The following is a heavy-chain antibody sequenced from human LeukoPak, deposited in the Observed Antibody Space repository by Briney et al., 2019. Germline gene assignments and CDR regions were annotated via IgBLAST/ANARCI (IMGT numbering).Heavy chain of an antibody. J-gene: IGHJ4*02. V-gene: IGHV3-48*01. CDR2: IGSNSSTI. CDR1: GFTFSSYI. Sequence: GGSLRLSCAASGFTFSSYIMNWVPQAPGKGLEWASYIGSNSSTIYYADSVKGRFTISRDNAKNSLYLQMNSLRAEDTAVYYCARAKLRGEFDYWGQGTLVTVSS. D-gene: IGHD3-16*01. CDR3: ARAKLRGEFDY.